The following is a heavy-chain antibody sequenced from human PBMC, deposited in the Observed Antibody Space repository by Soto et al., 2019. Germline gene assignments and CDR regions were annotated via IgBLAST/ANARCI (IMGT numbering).Heavy chain of an antibody. CDR2: IRDGGEST. V-gene: IGHV3-23*01. Sequence: EVQLLESGGGLVQPGESLRLSCAFSGFIFGTYMMPWVRQAPGKGLEWVSTIRDGGESTYYADSVKGRFTISRDNSKNTLYLQMDSLGVEDTAVYYCAPHVQCSGGSCNYDAFDIRGQGTMVTVSA. D-gene: IGHD2-15*01. CDR1: GFIFGTYM. J-gene: IGHJ3*02. CDR3: APHVQCSGGSCNYDAFDI.